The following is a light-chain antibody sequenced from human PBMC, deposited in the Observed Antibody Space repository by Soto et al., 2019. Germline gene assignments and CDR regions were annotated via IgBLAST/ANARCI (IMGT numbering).Light chain of an antibody. Sequence: EIVLTQSPGTLSLSPGERATLSCRASQSVTGSHLAWYQQKPGQAPRLLIYDAFSRATGLPDRFSGSGSGTDFTLTISRLEPEDLAVYYCQQYGRSPWTFGQGTKVEIK. CDR1: QSVTGSH. J-gene: IGKJ1*01. CDR2: DAF. CDR3: QQYGRSPWT. V-gene: IGKV3-20*01.